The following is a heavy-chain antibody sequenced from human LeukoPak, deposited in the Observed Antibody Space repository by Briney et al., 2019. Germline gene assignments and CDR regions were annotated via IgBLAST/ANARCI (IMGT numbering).Heavy chain of an antibody. CDR1: GGSFSGYY. D-gene: IGHD3-10*01. J-gene: IGHJ5*02. CDR3: ARVRGVILNNWFDP. CDR2: INHSGST. V-gene: IGHV4-34*01. Sequence: SETLSLTCAVYGGSFSGYYWSWIRQPPGKGLEWIGEINHSGSTNNNPSLKSRVTISVDTSKNQFSLKLSSVTAADTAVYYCARVRGVILNNWFDPWGQGTLVTVSS.